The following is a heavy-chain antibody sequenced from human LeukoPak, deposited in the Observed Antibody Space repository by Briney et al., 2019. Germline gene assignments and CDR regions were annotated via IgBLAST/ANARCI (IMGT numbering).Heavy chain of an antibody. Sequence: SETLSLTCAVYGGSFSGYSWSWIRQPPGKGLEWIGQINHSGSTNYNPSLKSRVTISVHTSKNQFSLKLSSVTAADTAVYYCARVGYSGSLSGSFDIWGQGTMVTVSS. CDR3: ARVGYSGSLSGSFDI. J-gene: IGHJ3*02. D-gene: IGHD1-26*01. V-gene: IGHV4-34*01. CDR1: GGSFSGYS. CDR2: INHSGST.